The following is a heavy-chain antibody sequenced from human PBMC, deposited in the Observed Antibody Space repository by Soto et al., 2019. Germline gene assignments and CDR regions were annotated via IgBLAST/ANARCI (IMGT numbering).Heavy chain of an antibody. CDR1: SGSFSTYY. D-gene: IGHD3-10*01. CDR2: INQSGST. V-gene: IGHV4-34*01. Sequence: QVQLQQWGAGLLKPSETLSLTCAVYSGSFSTYYWNWIRQPPGKGLEWIGEINQSGSTNYNPSLKSRVTMSVDTSKNQFSLKLNSVTAADTAVYYCARGYYYDSVSSFPYWGQGTLVTVSS. CDR3: ARGYYYDSVSSFPY. J-gene: IGHJ4*02.